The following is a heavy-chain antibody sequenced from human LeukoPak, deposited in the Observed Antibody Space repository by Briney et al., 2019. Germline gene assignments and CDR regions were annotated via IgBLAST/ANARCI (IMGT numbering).Heavy chain of an antibody. V-gene: IGHV5-51*01. CDR2: IFPGDSDT. Sequence: GESLKISCKGSGYKFTNYWIVWVRQMPGKGLEWMGIIFPGDSDTRYSPSFQGQITISVDTSIDTAYLQWSGLKASDTAIYYCARNGEPFEYYFDYWGQGTLVTVSS. J-gene: IGHJ4*02. D-gene: IGHD1-14*01. CDR1: GYKFTNYW. CDR3: ARNGEPFEYYFDY.